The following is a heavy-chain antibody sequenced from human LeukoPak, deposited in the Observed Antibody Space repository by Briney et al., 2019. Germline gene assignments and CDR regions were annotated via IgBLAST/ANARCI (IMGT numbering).Heavy chain of an antibody. CDR2: INQGGSEK. CDR3: ARDAWELPHFEY. CDR1: GFTFSSYW. J-gene: IGHJ4*02. D-gene: IGHD1-26*01. Sequence: PGGSLRLSCAASGFTFSSYWMSWVRQAPGKGPEWVAHINQGGSEKYYVDSVRGRFTISRDNAKHSVYLQMDSLRAEDTAVYYCARDAWELPHFEYWGQGTLVTVYS. V-gene: IGHV3-7*01.